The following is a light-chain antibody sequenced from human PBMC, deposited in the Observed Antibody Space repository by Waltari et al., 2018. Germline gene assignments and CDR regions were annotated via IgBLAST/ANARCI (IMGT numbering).Light chain of an antibody. CDR3: QTWGTGILV. CDR2: VNSDGSH. J-gene: IGLJ1*01. CDR1: SGHSSNA. Sequence: QLVLTQPPSASASLGASVKLTCTLSSGHSSNALAWHQQQPEKGPRYLMKVNSDGSHNKGDGIPDRFSGSSSGAERYLTISRLRSEDEADYYCQTWGTGILVFGTGTKVTVL. V-gene: IGLV4-69*01.